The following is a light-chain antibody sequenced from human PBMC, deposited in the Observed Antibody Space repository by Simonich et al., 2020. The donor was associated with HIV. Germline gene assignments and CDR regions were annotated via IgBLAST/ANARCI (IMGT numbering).Light chain of an antibody. CDR2: DVS. CDR1: RSDVGGYNY. Sequence: QSALTQPRSVSGSPGQSVTIPCTGTRSDVGGYNYVSWYQQHPGKAPKIMIYDVSKRPPGVPDRFSVSKSGNTASLTISGLQAEDEADYYCCSYAGSSTWVFGGGTKLTVL. CDR3: CSYAGSSTWV. V-gene: IGLV2-11*02. J-gene: IGLJ3*02.